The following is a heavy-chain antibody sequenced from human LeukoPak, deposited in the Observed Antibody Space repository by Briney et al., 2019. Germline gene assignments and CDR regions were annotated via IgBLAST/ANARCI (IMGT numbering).Heavy chain of an antibody. CDR1: GFTFNNAW. J-gene: IGHJ4*02. D-gene: IGHD3-22*01. CDR2: IYRKTDGGTT. CDR3: TTGSNRYDSSDFDH. V-gene: IGHV3-15*01. Sequence: PGGSLRLSCVASGFTFNNAWMNWVRQAPGKELEWVGRIYRKTDGGTTEHAAPVKGRFTISRDDSKNTLYLQMNSLKTEDTAVYYCTTGSNRYDSSDFDHWGQGTLVTVSS.